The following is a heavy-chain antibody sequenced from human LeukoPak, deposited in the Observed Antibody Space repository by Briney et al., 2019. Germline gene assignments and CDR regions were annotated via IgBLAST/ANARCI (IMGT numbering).Heavy chain of an antibody. D-gene: IGHD3-9*01. CDR1: GYRFTGYY. J-gene: IGHJ5*02. Sequence: ASVKVSCKASGYRFTGYYMHWVRQAPGQGLEWMGWINPNTGGTNYAQKFQGRVTMTRDTSISTAYMELSRLTSDDTAVYYCARKFDILTSYDNWFDPWGQGTLVTVSS. V-gene: IGHV1-2*02. CDR2: INPNTGGT. CDR3: ARKFDILTSYDNWFDP.